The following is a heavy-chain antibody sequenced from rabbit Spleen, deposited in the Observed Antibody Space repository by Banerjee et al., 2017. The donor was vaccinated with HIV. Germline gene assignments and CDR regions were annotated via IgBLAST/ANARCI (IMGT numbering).Heavy chain of an antibody. CDR2: INIVTGKS. J-gene: IGHJ4*01. CDR1: GVSFSDKDV. V-gene: IGHV1S45*01. CDR3: ARDLVGVIGWNFYL. D-gene: IGHD2-1*01. Sequence: EQLEESGGGLVKPEGSLTLTCKASGVSFSDKDVMCWVRQAPGKGLEWIACINIVTGKSVYAGWASGRFTISRTSSTTVTLRMTSLTAADRATYFCARDLVGVIGWNFYLWGPGTLVTVS.